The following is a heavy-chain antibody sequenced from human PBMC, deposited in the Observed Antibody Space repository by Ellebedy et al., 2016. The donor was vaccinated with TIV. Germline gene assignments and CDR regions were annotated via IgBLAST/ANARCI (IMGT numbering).Heavy chain of an antibody. Sequence: GESLKISXEASGFTFSDYWMYWVRQAPGKGLVWVSRISVHGTYATYADSVKGRFTISRDDAKNTLYLQMNSLRAEDTALYYCAYYDFWGHGTLVTVSS. J-gene: IGHJ4*01. D-gene: IGHD3-10*01. CDR3: AYYDF. V-gene: IGHV3-74*01. CDR1: GFTFSDYW. CDR2: ISVHGTYA.